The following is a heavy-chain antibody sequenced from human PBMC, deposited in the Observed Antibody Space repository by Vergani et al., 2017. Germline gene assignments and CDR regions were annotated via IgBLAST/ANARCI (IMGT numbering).Heavy chain of an antibody. J-gene: IGHJ3*02. V-gene: IGHV3-7*03. CDR2: IKQDGSEK. D-gene: IGHD3-22*01. CDR3: ARVAQGVVVIDEIAFDI. CDR1: GFTFSSYW. Sequence: EVQLVESGGGLVQPGGSLRLSCAASGFTFSSYWMSWVRQAPGKGLEWVANIKQDGSEKYYVDSVKGRFTISRDNAKNSLYLQMNSLRAEDTAVYYCARVAQGVVVIDEIAFDIWGQGTMVTVSS.